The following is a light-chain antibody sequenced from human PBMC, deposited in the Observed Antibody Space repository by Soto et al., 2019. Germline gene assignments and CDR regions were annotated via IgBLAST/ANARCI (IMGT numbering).Light chain of an antibody. CDR3: QQRNNLPGT. V-gene: IGKV3-11*01. Sequence: ETVMTKSPASLSVSPGERATLSCRASQTVNTFLAWYQQKPGQAPRLLIYDASNRATGVPARFSGSGSGTDFTLTIRSLEPEDFAVYYCQQRNNLPGTFGQGTKVDI. J-gene: IGKJ1*01. CDR2: DAS. CDR1: QTVNTF.